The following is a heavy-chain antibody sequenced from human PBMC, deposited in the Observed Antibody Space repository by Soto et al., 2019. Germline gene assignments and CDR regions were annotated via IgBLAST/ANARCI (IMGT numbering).Heavy chain of an antibody. CDR1: GFTVSSNY. Sequence: EVQLVESGGGLVQPGGSLRLSCAASGFTVSSNYMSWVRQAPGKGLEWVSVIYSGGSTYYADSVKGRFTISRHNSKNARYLQMNSLRAEDTAVYSCARSGHYYGSGSSGMDVWGQGTTVTVSS. CDR3: ARSGHYYGSGSSGMDV. V-gene: IGHV3-53*04. J-gene: IGHJ6*02. CDR2: IYSGGST. D-gene: IGHD3-10*01.